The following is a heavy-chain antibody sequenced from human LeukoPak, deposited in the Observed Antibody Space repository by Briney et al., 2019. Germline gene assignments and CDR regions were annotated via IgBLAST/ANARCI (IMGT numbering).Heavy chain of an antibody. CDR1: GGSISSYY. D-gene: IGHD1-1*01. J-gene: IGHJ3*02. V-gene: IGHV4-59*08. CDR2: IYYSGST. Sequence: PSETLSLTCTVSGGSISSYYWSWIRQPPGKGLEWIGYIYYSGSTNYNPSLKSRVTISVDTSKNQFSLKLSSVTAADTAVYYCARAFNRRNYKDAFDIWGQGTMVTVSS. CDR3: ARAFNRRNYKDAFDI.